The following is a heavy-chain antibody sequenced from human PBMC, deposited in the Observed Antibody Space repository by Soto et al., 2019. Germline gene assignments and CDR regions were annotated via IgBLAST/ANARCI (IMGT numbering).Heavy chain of an antibody. J-gene: IGHJ5*02. CDR2: IYWDDDK. V-gene: IGHV2-5*02. D-gene: IGHD6-6*01. CDR3: AYRQEYRGSWDSGWFGP. Sequence: QITLKESGPTLVEPTQTLTLTCAFSGFSLSTSGVGVGWIRQPPGKALEWLAFIYWDDDKRYSPSLKTRLTVIKDTSINQVVLIMTNMDPVDTATYYCAYRQEYRGSWDSGWFGPWGQGTLVTVSS. CDR1: GFSLSTSGVG.